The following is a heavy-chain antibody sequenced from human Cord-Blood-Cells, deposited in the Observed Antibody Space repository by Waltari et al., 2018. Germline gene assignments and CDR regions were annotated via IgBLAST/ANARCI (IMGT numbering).Heavy chain of an antibody. V-gene: IGHV3-23*01. CDR1: GFTFIRYA. CDR3: AKVYGYSGSPGVL. CDR2: ISGSGGST. Sequence: EVQLLESGGGLVQPGGSLRLSCAASGFTFIRYAMSWFRQAPGKGVVGVSAISGSGGSTYYADSVKGRFTISRDNSKNTLYLQMNSRRVEDTAVYYCAKVYGYSGSPGVLWGQGTLVTVSS. D-gene: IGHD1-26*01. J-gene: IGHJ4*02.